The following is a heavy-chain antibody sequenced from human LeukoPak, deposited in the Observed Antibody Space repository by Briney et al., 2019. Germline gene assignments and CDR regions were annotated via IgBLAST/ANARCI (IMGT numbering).Heavy chain of an antibody. CDR3: ARGNKWPRYWKLDY. D-gene: IGHD5-12*01. V-gene: IGHV4-34*01. CDR2: INHSGST. Sequence: NPSETLSLTCAVYGGSFSGYYWSWIRQPPGKGLEWIGEINHSGSTNYNPSLKSRVTISVDTSKNQFSLKLSSVTAADTAVYYCARGNKWPRYWKLDYWGQGTLVTVSS. J-gene: IGHJ4*02. CDR1: GGSFSGYY.